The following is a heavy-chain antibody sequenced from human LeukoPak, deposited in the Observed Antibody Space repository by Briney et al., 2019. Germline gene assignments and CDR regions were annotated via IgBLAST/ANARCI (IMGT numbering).Heavy chain of an antibody. V-gene: IGHV4-39*07. CDR1: GGSISSTSYY. CDR2: IYYTGTT. Sequence: SETLSLTCNVSGGSISSTSYYWGWIRQPPGKGLEWLGNIYYTGTTYYNPSLKSRVTISVDTSKNQFSLKLSSVTAADTAVYYCARDSVAGTGFDYWGQGTLVTVSS. D-gene: IGHD6-19*01. J-gene: IGHJ4*02. CDR3: ARDSVAGTGFDY.